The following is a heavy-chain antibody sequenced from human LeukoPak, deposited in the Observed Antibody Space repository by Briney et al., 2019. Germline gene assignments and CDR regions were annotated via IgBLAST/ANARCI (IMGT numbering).Heavy chain of an antibody. V-gene: IGHV3-66*02. Sequence: GGSLRLSCAASGFTVSSNYMSWVRQAPGKGLEWVSVIYSGGSTYYADSVKGRFTISRDNSKNTLYLQMNSLRAEDTTVDYCARDSGCRSYYYYYGMDVWGQGTTVTVSS. CDR3: ARDSGCRSYYYYYGMDV. D-gene: IGHD6-19*01. CDR2: IYSGGST. CDR1: GFTVSSNY. J-gene: IGHJ6*02.